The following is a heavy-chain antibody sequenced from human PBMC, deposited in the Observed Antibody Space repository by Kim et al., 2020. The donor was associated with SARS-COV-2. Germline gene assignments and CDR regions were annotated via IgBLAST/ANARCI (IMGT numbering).Heavy chain of an antibody. CDR1: GFTFSDYY. V-gene: IGHV3-11*01. CDR2: ISSSGSTI. Sequence: LSLTCAASGFTFSDYYMSWIRQAPGKGLEWVSYISSSGSTIYYADSVKGRFTISRDNAKNSLYLQMNSLRAEDTAVYYCAREVHGSGSYYSPYYFDYWGQGTLVTVSS. D-gene: IGHD3-10*01. CDR3: AREVHGSGSYYSPYYFDY. J-gene: IGHJ4*02.